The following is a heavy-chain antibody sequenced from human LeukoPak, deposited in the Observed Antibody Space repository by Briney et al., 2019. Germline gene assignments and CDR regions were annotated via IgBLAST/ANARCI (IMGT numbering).Heavy chain of an antibody. CDR2: ISSSGSTL. CDR3: ARSEKNYDFWTGEDY. J-gene: IGHJ4*02. D-gene: IGHD3-3*01. CDR1: GGSISSSSYY. Sequence: PSETLSLTCTVSGGSISSSSYYWGWIRQPPGKGLEWISYISSSGSTLDYTDSVKGRFTISRDNANNSVSLQMNSLRAEDTAVYYCARSEKNYDFWTGEDYWGQATLVTVSS. V-gene: IGHV3-11*04.